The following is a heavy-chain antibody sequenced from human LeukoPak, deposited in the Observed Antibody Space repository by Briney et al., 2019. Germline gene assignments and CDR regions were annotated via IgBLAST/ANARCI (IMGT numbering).Heavy chain of an antibody. D-gene: IGHD3-10*01. V-gene: IGHV3-23*01. CDR1: GFTFSSYA. Sequence: PGGSLRLSCAASGFTFSSYAMSWVRQAPGKGLEWVSAISGSGGSTYYADSAKGRFTISRDNSKSTLYLQMNSLRADDTAVYYCAKVGYYGSGSYYIGNFYFDYWGQGTLVTVSS. CDR3: AKVGYYGSGSYYIGNFYFDY. CDR2: ISGSGGST. J-gene: IGHJ4*02.